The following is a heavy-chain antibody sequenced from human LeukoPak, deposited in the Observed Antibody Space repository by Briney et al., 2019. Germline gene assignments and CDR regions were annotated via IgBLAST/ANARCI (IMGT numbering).Heavy chain of an antibody. D-gene: IGHD4-23*01. Sequence: ASAKVSCKASGYTFTSYAMHWVRQAPGQRLEWMGWINAGSGNTKYSQKFQGRVTITRDTSASTAYMELSSLRSEDTAVYYCARGGGKDWGQGTLVTVSS. J-gene: IGHJ4*02. V-gene: IGHV1-3*01. CDR3: ARGGGKD. CDR1: GYTFTSYA. CDR2: INAGSGNT.